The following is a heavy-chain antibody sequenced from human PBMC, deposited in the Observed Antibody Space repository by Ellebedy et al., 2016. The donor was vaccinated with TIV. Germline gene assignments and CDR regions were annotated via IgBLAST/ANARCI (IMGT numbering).Heavy chain of an antibody. CDR3: VRDRNYPNDVFDL. V-gene: IGHV3-23*01. CDR2: ITPNALTT. D-gene: IGHD5-24*01. CDR1: GFTFSNYA. Sequence: GGSLRLSXAASGFTFSNYAMGWVRHVPGRGPKWVSTITPNALTTWYADSVKGRFTISRDNSRSTLSLQINSLRAEDTAPYYCVRDRNYPNDVFDLWGQGTVVTVSS. J-gene: IGHJ3*01.